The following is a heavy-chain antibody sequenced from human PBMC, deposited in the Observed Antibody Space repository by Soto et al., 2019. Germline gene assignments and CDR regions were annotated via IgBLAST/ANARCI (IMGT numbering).Heavy chain of an antibody. Sequence: QVQLVQSGAEVKKPGASVKVSCKASGYTFTSYGISWVRQAPGQGLEWMGWISAYNGNTNYAQKLQGRVTMTTDTSTSTAYMELRSLGSDDTAVYYCARGPYYDILTGYHYYYYGMDVWGQGTTVTVSS. CDR2: ISAYNGNT. CDR1: GYTFTSYG. D-gene: IGHD3-9*01. J-gene: IGHJ6*02. V-gene: IGHV1-18*01. CDR3: ARGPYYDILTGYHYYYYGMDV.